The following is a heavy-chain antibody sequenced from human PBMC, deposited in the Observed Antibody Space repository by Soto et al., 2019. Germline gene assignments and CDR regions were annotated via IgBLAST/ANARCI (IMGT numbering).Heavy chain of an antibody. V-gene: IGHV1-3*05. J-gene: IGHJ4*02. D-gene: IGHD3-16*02. CDR2: INPGNGNT. CDR1: GYTFTAYA. Sequence: QVQLVQSGGEEKKPGASVRLSCEASGYTFTAYAIHWLRQAPGQSLEWMAWINPGNGNTKYSLKFLGRVSITRDTSASTAYLELGRLRSEDTAVYYCARSAISPYGGLIGPFDYWGQGNLVTVSS. CDR3: ARSAISPYGGLIGPFDY.